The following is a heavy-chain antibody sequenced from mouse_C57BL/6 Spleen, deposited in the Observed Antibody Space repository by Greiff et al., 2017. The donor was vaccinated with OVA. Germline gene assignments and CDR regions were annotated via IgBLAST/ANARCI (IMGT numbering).Heavy chain of an antibody. CDR1: GYTFTSYW. CDR3: ARRYGSSYAMDY. Sequence: QVQLKQPGAELVRPGSSVKLSCKASGYTFTSYWMDWVKQRPGQGLEWIGNIYPSDSETHYNQKFKDKATLTVDKSSSTAYMQLSSLTSEDSAVYYCARRYGSSYAMDYWGQGTSVTVSS. D-gene: IGHD1-1*01. CDR2: IYPSDSET. V-gene: IGHV1-61*01. J-gene: IGHJ4*01.